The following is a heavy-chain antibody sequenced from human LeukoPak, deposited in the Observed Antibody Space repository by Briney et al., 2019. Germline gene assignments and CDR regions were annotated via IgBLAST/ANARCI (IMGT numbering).Heavy chain of an antibody. D-gene: IGHD2-2*01. CDR3: SKWKAIVLVPAARGPIDY. CDR1: GFTFNNYG. V-gene: IGHV3-23*01. CDR2: ISGGGVTT. J-gene: IGHJ4*02. Sequence: HPGGTLRLSCAASGFTFNNYGMSWVRQAPGKGLEWVSAISGGGVTTYYADSVKGRFTISRDNSRNTLYLQMNSLRAEDTAVYYCSKWKAIVLVPAARGPIDYWGQGTLVTVSS.